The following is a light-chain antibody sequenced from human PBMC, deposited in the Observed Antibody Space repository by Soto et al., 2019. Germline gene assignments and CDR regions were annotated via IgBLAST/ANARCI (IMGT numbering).Light chain of an antibody. J-gene: IGLJ2*01. CDR1: SSDVGAYNF. Sequence: QSALTQPPSASGSPGQSVTISCTGTSSDVGAYNFVSWHQQHPGKAPKLIIYEVNKRPSGVPDRFSGSKSGNTASLTVSGLHAEDEADYYCSSYGGSSTLFGGGTKVTVL. V-gene: IGLV2-8*01. CDR2: EVN. CDR3: SSYGGSSTL.